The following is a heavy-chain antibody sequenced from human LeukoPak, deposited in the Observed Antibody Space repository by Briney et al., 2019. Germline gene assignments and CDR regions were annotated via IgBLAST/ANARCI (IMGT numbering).Heavy chain of an antibody. J-gene: IGHJ4*02. CDR3: ARVEELELAIDY. CDR1: GFTFSSYS. D-gene: IGHD1-7*01. V-gene: IGHV3-21*01. CDR2: ISSSSSYI. Sequence: GGSLRLSCAASGFTFSSYSMNWVRQAPGKGLEWVSSISSSSSYIYYADSVKGRFTISRDNAKNSLYLQMNSLRAEDTAVYYCARVEELELAIDYWGQGTLVTVSS.